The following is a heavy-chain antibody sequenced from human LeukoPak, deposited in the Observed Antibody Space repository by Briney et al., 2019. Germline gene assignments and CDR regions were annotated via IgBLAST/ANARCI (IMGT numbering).Heavy chain of an antibody. J-gene: IGHJ4*02. Sequence: GGSLRLSCAASGFILSSYAMSWVRQAPGKGLEWVSAISATGYATYYADSVKGRFTISTDNSKSTVYLQMNSLRADDTAVYYCARGGGDHHFDHWGQGTLVTGSS. CDR2: ISATGYAT. CDR3: ARGGGDHHFDH. CDR1: GFILSSYA. D-gene: IGHD2-21*02. V-gene: IGHV3-23*01.